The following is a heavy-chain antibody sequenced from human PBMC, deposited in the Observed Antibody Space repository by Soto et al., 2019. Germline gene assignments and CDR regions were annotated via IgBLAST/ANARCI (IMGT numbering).Heavy chain of an antibody. V-gene: IGHV1-2*02. J-gene: IGHJ6*02. D-gene: IGHD2-2*02. CDR3: ARGDIVVVPAAINYYYYGMDV. CDR1: GYTFTGYC. CDR2: INPNSGGT. Sequence: GASVKVSCKASGYTFTGYCMHWVRQAPGRGLEWMGWINPNSGGTNYAQKFQGRVTMTRDTSISTAYMELSRLRSDDTAVYYCARGDIVVVPAAINYYYYGMDVWGQGTTVTVSS.